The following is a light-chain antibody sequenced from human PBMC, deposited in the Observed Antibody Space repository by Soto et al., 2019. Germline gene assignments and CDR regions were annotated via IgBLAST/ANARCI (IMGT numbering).Light chain of an antibody. V-gene: IGKV3-11*01. CDR1: QSVRTY. CDR3: QQRSNWPPV. Sequence: ELVLTPSPATLSLSPGERATLSCRASQSVRTYLSYVAWYQQRPGQAPRLLIYDASNRATGIPARFSGSGSGTDFTLTISSLEPEDFAVYYCQQRSNWPPVFGGGTK. CDR2: DAS. J-gene: IGKJ4*01.